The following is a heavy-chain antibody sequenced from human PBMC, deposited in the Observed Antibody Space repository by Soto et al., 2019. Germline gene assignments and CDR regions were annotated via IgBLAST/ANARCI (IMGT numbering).Heavy chain of an antibody. V-gene: IGHV3-23*01. CDR2: TSGSGTRT. J-gene: IGHJ4*02. CDR3: AKGPDYGDYMTPFDY. D-gene: IGHD4-17*01. Sequence: EVHLLGSGGGLVQPGGSLRLSCAASGFTFSSYAMSWVRQAPGKGLEWVSGTSGSGTRTYYAESVKGRFTISRDNSKNTLYLQMGSLRAEDAAVYYCAKGPDYGDYMTPFDYWGQGTLVTVSS. CDR1: GFTFSSYA.